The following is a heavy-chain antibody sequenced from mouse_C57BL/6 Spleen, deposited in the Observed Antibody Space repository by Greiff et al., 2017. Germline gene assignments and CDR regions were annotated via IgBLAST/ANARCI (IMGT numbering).Heavy chain of an antibody. CDR1: GFNIKDDY. Sequence: VQLKQSGAELVRPGASVKLSCTASGFNIKDDYMHWVKQRPEQGLEWIGWIDPENGDTVYASKFQGKATITADTSSNTAYLQLSSLTSEDTAVYYCTTEYGSSLFACWGQGTLVTVSA. CDR3: TTEYGSSLFAC. J-gene: IGHJ3*01. V-gene: IGHV14-4*01. CDR2: IDPENGDT. D-gene: IGHD1-1*01.